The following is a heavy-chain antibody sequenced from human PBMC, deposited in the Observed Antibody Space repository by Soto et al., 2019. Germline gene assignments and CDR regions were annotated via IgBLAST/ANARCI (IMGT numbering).Heavy chain of an antibody. CDR2: IIPIFGTA. D-gene: IGHD3-22*01. Sequence: SVKVPCKASGGTFSSYAISWVRQAPGQGLEWMGGIIPIFGTANYAPKFQGRVTITADESTSTAYMELSSLRSEDTAVYYCARGDDSSGYYGRLGYWGQGTLVTVSS. J-gene: IGHJ4*02. CDR3: ARGDDSSGYYGRLGY. V-gene: IGHV1-69*01. CDR1: GGTFSSYA.